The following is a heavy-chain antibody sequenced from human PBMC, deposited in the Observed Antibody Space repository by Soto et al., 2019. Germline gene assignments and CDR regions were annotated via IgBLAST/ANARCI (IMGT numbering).Heavy chain of an antibody. D-gene: IGHD4-4*01. J-gene: IGHJ4*02. V-gene: IGHV1-2*02. CDR3: AREASAVISLDY. Sequence: SVKVSCKASGYIFTAYSMHWLRQAPVQGLEWMGWFNPNSGDTIYAQKFQGRITLTRDTSITTAYMELYSLTSDDTAVYYCAREASAVISLDYWGQGTLVTVSS. CDR1: GYIFTAYS. CDR2: FNPNSGDT.